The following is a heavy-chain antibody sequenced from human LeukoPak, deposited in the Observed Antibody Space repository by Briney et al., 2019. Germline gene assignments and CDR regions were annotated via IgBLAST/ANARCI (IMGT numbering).Heavy chain of an antibody. CDR2: IYYSGST. CDR1: GGSISSYY. Sequence: KPSETLSLTCTVSGGSISSYYWNWIRQPPEKRLEWIGYIYYSGSTNYNPSLKSRVTMLVDTSKNQFSLKLSSVTAADTAVYYCARGFTFFDPWGQGTPVTVSS. CDR3: ARGFTFFDP. J-gene: IGHJ5*02. D-gene: IGHD2/OR15-2a*01. V-gene: IGHV4-59*01.